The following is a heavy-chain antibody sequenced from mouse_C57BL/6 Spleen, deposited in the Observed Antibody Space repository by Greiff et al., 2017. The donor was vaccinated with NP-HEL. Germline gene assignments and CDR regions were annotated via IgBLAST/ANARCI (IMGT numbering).Heavy chain of an antibody. CDR3: ARSGINTVDGFAY. CDR2: IYPSDGST. J-gene: IGHJ3*01. CDR1: GYTFTSYD. V-gene: IGHV1-85*01. Sequence: VQLQQSGPELVKPGASVKLSCKASGYTFTSYDINWVKQRPGQGLEWIGWIYPSDGSTKYNEKFKGKATLTVDTSSSTAYMELHSLTSEDSAVYFGARSGINTVDGFAYWGQGTLVTVSA. D-gene: IGHD1-1*01.